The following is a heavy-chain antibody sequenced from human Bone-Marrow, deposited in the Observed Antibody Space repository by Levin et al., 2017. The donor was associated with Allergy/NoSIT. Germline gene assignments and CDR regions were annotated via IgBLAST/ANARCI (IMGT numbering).Heavy chain of an antibody. Sequence: SCAASGFTFSRYAMAWVRQAPGQGLEWVSGMSGSGGRTVYADSVKGRFTISRDNSKNIMYLQRNSLRVEDTALYYCAREDNWNYDYWGQGTLVTVSS. CDR1: GFTFSRYA. D-gene: IGHD1-7*01. CDR3: AREDNWNYDY. V-gene: IGHV3-23*01. J-gene: IGHJ4*02. CDR2: MSGSGGRT.